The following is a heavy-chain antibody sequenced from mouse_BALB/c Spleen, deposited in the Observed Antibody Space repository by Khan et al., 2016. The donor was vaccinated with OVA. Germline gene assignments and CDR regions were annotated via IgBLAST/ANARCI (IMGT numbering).Heavy chain of an antibody. V-gene: IGHV5-6*01. CDR3: AAHLTGSFAY. CDR2: ISSGGGYT. J-gene: IGHJ3*01. CDR1: GFTFSSYS. Sequence: MQLKESGGDLVRPGGSLKLSCAASGFTFSSYSMSWVRQTPDKRLKWVASISSGGGYTSYPDDVKGRFTFSMDNSTNTLYLQMSDLKSEDTAMYDSAAHLTGSFAYWGQGTLVTVSA.